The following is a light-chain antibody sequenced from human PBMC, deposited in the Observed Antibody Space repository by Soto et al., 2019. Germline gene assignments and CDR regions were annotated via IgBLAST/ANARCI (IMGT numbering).Light chain of an antibody. J-gene: IGKJ4*01. V-gene: IGKV3-11*01. Sequence: EFSDSLSTLSFYPGESATRSCRASQSVSSYLAWYQQKPGQAPRLLIYDASNRATGIPARFSGSGSGTDFTLTISSLEPEDFAVYYCQQRSNWPLTFGGGSKV. CDR1: QSVSSY. CDR2: DAS. CDR3: QQRSNWPLT.